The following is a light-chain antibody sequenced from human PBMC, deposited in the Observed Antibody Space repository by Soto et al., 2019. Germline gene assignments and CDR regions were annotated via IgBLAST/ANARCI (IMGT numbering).Light chain of an antibody. J-gene: IGLJ1*01. Sequence: QSVLTQPPSVSAAPGQKVTIXCSGSSSNIGNNYVSWYQQLPGTAPKLLIYDNNKRPSGIPDRFSGSKSGTSATLGITGLQTGDEADYYCGTWDSSLSAYVFGTGTKLTVL. CDR3: GTWDSSLSAYV. CDR2: DNN. CDR1: SSNIGNNY. V-gene: IGLV1-51*01.